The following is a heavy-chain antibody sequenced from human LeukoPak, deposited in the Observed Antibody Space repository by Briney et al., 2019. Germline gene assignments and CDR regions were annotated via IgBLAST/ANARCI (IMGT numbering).Heavy chain of an antibody. D-gene: IGHD6-19*01. CDR1: GGSISSGDYY. V-gene: IGHV4-61*08. CDR3: ARVESSGWYGAGY. Sequence: PSETLSLTCTVSGGSISSGDYYWNWIRQPPGKGLEWIGYIYYSGSTYYNPSLKSRVTVSVDTSKNQFSLKLSSVTAADTAVYYCARVESSGWYGAGYWGQGTLVTVSS. CDR2: IYYSGST. J-gene: IGHJ4*02.